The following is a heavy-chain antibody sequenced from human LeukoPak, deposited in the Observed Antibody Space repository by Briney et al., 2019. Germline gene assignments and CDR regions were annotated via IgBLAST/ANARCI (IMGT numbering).Heavy chain of an antibody. CDR1: GFTFSTYS. CDR3: ARDGLPVALDK. CDR2: ISSSSSYI. J-gene: IGHJ4*02. Sequence: GGSLRLSCAASGFTFSTYSMNWVRQAPGKGLEWVSSISSSSSYIYYADSVKGRFTISRDNAKNSLYLQMNSLRAEDTAVYYCARDGLPVALDKWGQGTLVTVSS. V-gene: IGHV3-21*01. D-gene: IGHD2-2*01.